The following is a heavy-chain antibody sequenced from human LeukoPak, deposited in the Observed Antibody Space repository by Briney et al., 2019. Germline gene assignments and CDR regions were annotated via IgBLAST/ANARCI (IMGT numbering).Heavy chain of an antibody. V-gene: IGHV4-59*01. D-gene: IGHD3-10*01. CDR2: IYYSGST. CDR3: AISPRVGYGSGAWGY. CDR1: GGSISSYY. Sequence: PSETLSLTCTLSGGSISSYYWSWLRQPPGKGLEWIGYIYYSGSTNYNPSLKSRVTISVATSKNQFSLKLRSVAAADTAVYYCAISPRVGYGSGAWGYWGQGTLVTVSS. J-gene: IGHJ4*02.